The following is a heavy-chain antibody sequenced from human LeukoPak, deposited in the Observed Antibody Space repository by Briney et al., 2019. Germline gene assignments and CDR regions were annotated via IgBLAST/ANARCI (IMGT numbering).Heavy chain of an antibody. Sequence: GGSLRLSCAASGFTFSSYAMSWVRQAPGKGLEWVSAISGSGGGTYYADSVKGRFTISRDNSKNTLYLQMNRLRAEYTAVYYCASLGAPTYYFDYWGQGTLVTVSS. J-gene: IGHJ4*02. CDR1: GFTFSSYA. CDR2: ISGSGGGT. D-gene: IGHD3-16*01. V-gene: IGHV3-23*01. CDR3: ASLGAPTYYFDY.